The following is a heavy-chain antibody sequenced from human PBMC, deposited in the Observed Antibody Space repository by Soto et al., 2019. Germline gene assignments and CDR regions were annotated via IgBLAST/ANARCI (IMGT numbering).Heavy chain of an antibody. CDR2: IWNDGSNK. CDR3: ARRDCTGAYCYSWPFNYGVDV. CDR1: GFTFNTYG. V-gene: IGHV3-33*08. D-gene: IGHD2-15*01. Sequence: QVQLVESGGGVVQPGGSLRLSCTTSGFTFNTYGMHWVRQAPGKGLEWVAIIWNDGSNKYYAESLKGRFTISRDNSKKTLYLQMNSLRAEDTALYYCARRDCTGAYCYSWPFNYGVDVWGQGTTVTVSS. J-gene: IGHJ6*02.